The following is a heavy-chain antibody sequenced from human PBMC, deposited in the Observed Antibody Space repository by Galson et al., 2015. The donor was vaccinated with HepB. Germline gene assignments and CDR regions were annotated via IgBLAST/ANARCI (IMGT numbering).Heavy chain of an antibody. Sequence: SLRLSCAASGFTFSGSAMHWVRQASGKGLEWVGRIRSKANSYATAYAASVKGRFTISRDDSKNTAYLQMNSLKTEDTAVYYCTLLTTVTQFDYWGQGTLVTVSS. V-gene: IGHV3-73*01. CDR1: GFTFSGSA. CDR3: TLLTTVTQFDY. D-gene: IGHD4-17*01. J-gene: IGHJ4*02. CDR2: IRSKANSYAT.